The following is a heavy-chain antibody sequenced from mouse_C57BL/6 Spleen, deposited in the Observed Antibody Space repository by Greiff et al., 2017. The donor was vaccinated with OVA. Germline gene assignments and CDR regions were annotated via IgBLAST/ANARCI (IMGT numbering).Heavy chain of an antibody. D-gene: IGHD2-1*01. CDR1: GYTFTSYW. J-gene: IGHJ3*01. CDR3: AIYGNYGGFAY. CDR2: IDPSDSYT. Sequence: VQLQQSGAELVMPGASVKLSCKASGYTFTSYWMHWVKQRPGQGLEWIGEIDPSDSYTNYNQKFKGTSTLTVDKSSSTAYMQLSSLTSEDSAVYYCAIYGNYGGFAYWGQGTLVTVSA. V-gene: IGHV1-69*01.